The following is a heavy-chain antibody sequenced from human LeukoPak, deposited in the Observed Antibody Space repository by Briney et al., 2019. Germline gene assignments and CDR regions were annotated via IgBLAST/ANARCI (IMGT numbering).Heavy chain of an antibody. CDR3: AKDLYLRGYDFWSGYSPEAFDI. CDR2: ISGSSRST. D-gene: IGHD3-3*01. V-gene: IGHV3-23*01. CDR1: GFTFHNNG. Sequence: GGSLRLSCAASGFTFHNNGMSWVRQAPGKGLEWVSAISGSSRSTYHAESVKGRFTISRDNSKNTLYLQMNSLRAEDTAVYYCAKDLYLRGYDFWSGYSPEAFDIWGQGTMVTVSS. J-gene: IGHJ3*02.